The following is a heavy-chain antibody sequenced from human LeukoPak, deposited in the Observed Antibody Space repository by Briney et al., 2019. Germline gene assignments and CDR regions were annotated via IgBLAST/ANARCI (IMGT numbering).Heavy chain of an antibody. V-gene: IGHV3-23*03. CDR1: GFTFSNYA. Sequence: GGSLRLSCAASGFTFSNYAMSWVRQAPGKGLEWVSVIYSGGSTYYADSVKGRFTISRDNSKNTLYLQMNSLRAEDTAVYYCARGSPMLRGRPFDYWGQGTLVTVSS. CDR3: ARGSPMLRGRPFDY. D-gene: IGHD3-10*01. CDR2: IYSGGST. J-gene: IGHJ4*02.